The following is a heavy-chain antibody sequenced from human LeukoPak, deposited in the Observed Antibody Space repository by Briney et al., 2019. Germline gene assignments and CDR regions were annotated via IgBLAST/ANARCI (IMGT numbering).Heavy chain of an antibody. V-gene: IGHV4-59*01. J-gene: IGHJ6*03. CDR3: ARKANWNDAARGYYYYYYMDV. Sequence: SETLSLTCTVSGGPISSYYWSWIRQPPGKGLEWIGYIYYIGSTNYNPSLKSRVTISVDTSKNQFSLKLSSVTAADTAVYYCARKANWNDAARGYYYYYYMDVWGKGTTVTVSS. D-gene: IGHD1-1*01. CDR2: IYYIGST. CDR1: GGPISSYY.